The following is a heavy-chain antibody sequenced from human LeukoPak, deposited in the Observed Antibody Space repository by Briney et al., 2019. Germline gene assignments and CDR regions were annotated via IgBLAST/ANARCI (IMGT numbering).Heavy chain of an antibody. D-gene: IGHD3-10*01. CDR3: ARARYGSGSYYLPGTPEFDY. CDR1: GYTFTSYY. J-gene: IGHJ4*02. CDR2: INPGGGST. Sequence: ASVKVSCKASGYTFTSYYMHWVRQAPGQGLEWMGIINPGGGSTSYAQKFQGRVTMTRDTSTSTVYMELSSLRSEDTAVYYCARARYGSGSYYLPGTPEFDYWGQGTLVTVSS. V-gene: IGHV1-46*01.